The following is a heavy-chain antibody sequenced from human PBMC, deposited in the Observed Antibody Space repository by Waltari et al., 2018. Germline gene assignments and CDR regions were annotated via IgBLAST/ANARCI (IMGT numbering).Heavy chain of an antibody. CDR2: IIPILGIA. CDR3: ARAEIGDTAMAFYYYYGMDV. J-gene: IGHJ6*02. D-gene: IGHD5-18*01. CDR1: GGTFSSYT. Sequence: HVHLLQSGAEVKKPGSSVKVSFKASGGTFSSYTISWVRQAPGQALEWIGRIIPILGIANYAHTVEGRDTITTDKSTRTAYMELSSLRSEDTAVYYCARAEIGDTAMAFYYYYGMDVWGQGTTVTVSS. V-gene: IGHV1-69*02.